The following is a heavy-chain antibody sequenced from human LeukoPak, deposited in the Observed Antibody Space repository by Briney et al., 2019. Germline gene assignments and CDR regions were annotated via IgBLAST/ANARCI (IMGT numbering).Heavy chain of an antibody. Sequence: SETLSLTCTVSDYSISNTYYWGWIRQPPGKGLEWIVNIHHSGITNYNPSLKSRVSISIDTSKSQFSMKLRSVPAADTAVSYCAREAGGSDYGYWGQGTLVTVSS. D-gene: IGHD5-12*01. CDR3: AREAGGSDYGY. V-gene: IGHV4-38-2*02. CDR1: DYSISNTYY. J-gene: IGHJ4*02. CDR2: IHHSGIT.